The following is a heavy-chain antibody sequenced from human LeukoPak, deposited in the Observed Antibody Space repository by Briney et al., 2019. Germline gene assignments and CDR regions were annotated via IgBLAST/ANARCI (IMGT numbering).Heavy chain of an antibody. J-gene: IGHJ4*02. D-gene: IGHD3-22*01. CDR2: IIPIFGTA. V-gene: IGHV1-69*05. Sequence: ASVKVSCKASGGTFSSYAISWVRQAPGQGLEWMGGIIPIFGTANYAQKFQGRVTITTDESTSTANMELSSLRSEDTAVYYCARAYYYDSSGYYYGLYYWGQGTLVTVSS. CDR3: ARAYYYDSSGYYYGLYY. CDR1: GGTFSSYA.